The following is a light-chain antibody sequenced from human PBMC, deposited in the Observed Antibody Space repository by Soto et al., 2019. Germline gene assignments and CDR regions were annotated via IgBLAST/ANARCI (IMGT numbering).Light chain of an antibody. CDR3: QQAYSFTPN. V-gene: IGKV1-12*01. Sequence: DIQMTQSPSSVSASVGDRVTITCRASQGIGSWLAWYQQKPGKAPKLLIYAASTLQSGVTSRFSGSGSGTDSALTISSLQTEDFETLYCQQAYSFTPNFGGGTKV. J-gene: IGKJ4*01. CDR1: QGIGSW. CDR2: AAS.